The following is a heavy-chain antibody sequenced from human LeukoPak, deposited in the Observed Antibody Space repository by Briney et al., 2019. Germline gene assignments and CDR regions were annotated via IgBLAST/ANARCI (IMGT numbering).Heavy chain of an antibody. J-gene: IGHJ3*02. CDR2: ISSSSNYI. Sequence: GGSLRLSCAASGLTFSSYSMNWVRQAPGKGLELVSSISSSSNYIYYADSVKGRFTISRDNAKNSLYLQMNSLRAEDTAVYYCARVAVNAFDIWGQGTMVTVSS. CDR3: ARVAVNAFDI. D-gene: IGHD6-19*01. V-gene: IGHV3-21*01. CDR1: GLTFSSYS.